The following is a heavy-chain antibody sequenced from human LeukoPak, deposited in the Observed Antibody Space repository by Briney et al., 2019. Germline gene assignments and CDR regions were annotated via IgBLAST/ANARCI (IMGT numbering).Heavy chain of an antibody. D-gene: IGHD4-11*01. CDR3: AKKGPMTSPGSYFDC. CDR2: IKQDGSEK. V-gene: IGHV3-7*05. J-gene: IGHJ4*02. Sequence: GGSLRLSCAASGFTFSDYWMSWVRQAPGKGLEWVANIKQDGSEKYYVDSVKGRFTISRDNAKNSLYLQMNSLRAEDTALYYCAKKGPMTSPGSYFDCWGQGTLVTVSS. CDR1: GFTFSDYW.